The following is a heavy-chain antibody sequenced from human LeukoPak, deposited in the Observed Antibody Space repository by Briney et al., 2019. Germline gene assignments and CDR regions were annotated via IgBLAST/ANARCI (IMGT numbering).Heavy chain of an antibody. CDR3: ARANALHCSSTSCLFDY. V-gene: IGHV1-2*04. D-gene: IGHD2-2*01. CDR2: LNPNSGGT. Sequence: ASVKVSCKASGYTFTDYYMHWVRQAPGQGLEWMGWLNPNSGGTYSAQKFQGWVTMTRDTSISTAYMELSRLTSDDTAVYYCARANALHCSSTSCLFDYWGQGTLVTVSS. CDR1: GYTFTDYY. J-gene: IGHJ4*02.